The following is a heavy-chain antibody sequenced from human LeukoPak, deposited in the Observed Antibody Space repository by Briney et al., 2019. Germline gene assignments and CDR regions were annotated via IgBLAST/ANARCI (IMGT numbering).Heavy chain of an antibody. CDR3: ARDRYNWNDGFKFDP. CDR1: GFTFSSYW. Sequence: PAGGSLRLSCAASGFTFSSYWMHWARQAPGKGLVWVSRINTDGSSTSYADSVKGRFTISRDNAKNTLYLQMNSLRAEDTAVYYCARDRYNWNDGFKFDPWGQGTLVTVSS. D-gene: IGHD1-1*01. CDR2: INTDGSST. J-gene: IGHJ5*02. V-gene: IGHV3-74*01.